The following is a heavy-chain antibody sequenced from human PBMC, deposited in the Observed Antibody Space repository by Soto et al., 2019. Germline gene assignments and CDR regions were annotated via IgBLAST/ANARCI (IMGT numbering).Heavy chain of an antibody. CDR3: AKCPELWPDAFDI. Sequence: QVQLVESGGGVVQPGRSLRLSCAASGFTFSSYGMHWVRQAPGKGLEWVAVISYDGSNKYYADSVKGRFTISRDNSKNTLYLQMNSLRAEDTAVYYCAKCPELWPDAFDIWGQGTMVTVSS. CDR2: ISYDGSNK. D-gene: IGHD1-7*01. CDR1: GFTFSSYG. J-gene: IGHJ3*02. V-gene: IGHV3-30*18.